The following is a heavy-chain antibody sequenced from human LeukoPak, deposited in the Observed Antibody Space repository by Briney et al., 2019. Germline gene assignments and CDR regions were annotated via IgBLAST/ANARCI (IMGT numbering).Heavy chain of an antibody. CDR1: GYSFNNHG. CDR2: VGAGNGDT. V-gene: IGHV1-18*01. CDR3: ARASSPYNWYFDL. J-gene: IGHJ2*01. Sequence: ASVKVSCKASGYSFNNHGLSWVRQAPGQGLEWVGWVGAGNGDTHHAQKLQGRVTMTTDTSTNTAYMDLRSLRSDDTAVYYCARASSPYNWYFDLWGRGTLVTVSS. D-gene: IGHD4-11*01.